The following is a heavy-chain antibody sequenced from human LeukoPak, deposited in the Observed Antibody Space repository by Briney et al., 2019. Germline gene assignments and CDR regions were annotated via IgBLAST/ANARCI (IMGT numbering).Heavy chain of an antibody. CDR1: GYSISSGYY. CDR3: ARDLRWELPNAFDI. CDR2: ISSSSSTI. V-gene: IGHV3-11*04. D-gene: IGHD1-26*01. J-gene: IGHJ3*02. Sequence: LSLTCAVSGYSISSGYYWGWIRQPPGKGLEWVSYISSSSSTIYYADSVKGRFTISRDNAKNSLYLQMNSLRAEDTAVYYCARDLRWELPNAFDIWGQGTMVTVSS.